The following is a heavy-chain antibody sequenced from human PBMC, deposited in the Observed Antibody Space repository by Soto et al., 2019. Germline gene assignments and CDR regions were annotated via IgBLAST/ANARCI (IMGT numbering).Heavy chain of an antibody. V-gene: IGHV1-8*02. CDR2: MNPINGAT. CDR3: GRGPSPRAPAGGTPYYYAMDV. J-gene: IGHJ6*02. CDR1: GYDFTAYD. D-gene: IGHD2-2*01. Sequence: GASVKVSCKASGYDFTAYDINWVRQASGQGLVWMGWMNPINGATGSARRFQGRVSMTRNTATATAYLELTSLRSDDSAVYFCGRGPSPRAPAGGTPYYYAMDVWGQGTTVTVSS.